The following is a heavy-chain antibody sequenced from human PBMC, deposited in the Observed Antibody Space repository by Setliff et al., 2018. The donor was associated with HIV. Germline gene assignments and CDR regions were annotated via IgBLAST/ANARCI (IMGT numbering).Heavy chain of an antibody. J-gene: IGHJ2*01. CDR1: GFTFNNYG. D-gene: IGHD3-16*01. V-gene: IGHV3-33*08. Sequence: PGGSLSLSCEASGFTFNNYGMHWVRQAPGEGLEWVAVIWYDGTNKYYADSVKGRFTISRDNSKNTLYLEMASLRVEDTAVYYCAREELSAFSYGDRYWYFSLWGRGTLVTVSS. CDR2: IWYDGTNK. CDR3: AREELSAFSYGDRYWYFSL.